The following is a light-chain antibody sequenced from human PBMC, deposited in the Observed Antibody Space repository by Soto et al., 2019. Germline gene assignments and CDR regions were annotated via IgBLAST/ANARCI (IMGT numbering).Light chain of an antibody. CDR2: GAS. V-gene: IGKV3-20*01. Sequence: EIVLTQPPGTLSLSPGERATLSCRARQSVSNSYLAWYRQKPGQAPTLLIYGASSRATGIPDRFSGSGSGTDFTLTISRLEPEDFAVYYCQQYGSSPLTFGGGTKVEIK. CDR1: QSVSNSY. J-gene: IGKJ4*01. CDR3: QQYGSSPLT.